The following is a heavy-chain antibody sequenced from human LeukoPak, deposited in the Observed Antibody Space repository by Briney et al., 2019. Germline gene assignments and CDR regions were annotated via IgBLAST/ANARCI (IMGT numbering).Heavy chain of an antibody. V-gene: IGHV3-30-3*01. CDR3: ASEPVAGDY. CDR2: ISYDGSNK. Sequence: GGSLRLSCAASGFTFSSYAMHWVRQAPGKGLEWVAVISYDGSNKYYADSVKGRFTISRDNAKNSLYLQMNSLRAEDTAVYYCASEPVAGDYWGQGTLVTVSS. CDR1: GFTFSSYA. J-gene: IGHJ4*02. D-gene: IGHD6-19*01.